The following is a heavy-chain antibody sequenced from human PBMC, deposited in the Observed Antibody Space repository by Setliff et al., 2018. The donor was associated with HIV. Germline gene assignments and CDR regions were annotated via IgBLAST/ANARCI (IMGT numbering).Heavy chain of an antibody. V-gene: IGHV3-48*04. J-gene: IGHJ2*01. CDR2: ISSSSSTI. CDR1: GFTFSSYS. D-gene: IGHD6-13*01. Sequence: GGSLRLSCAASGFTFSSYSMNWVRQAPGKGLEWVSYISSSSSTIYYADSVKGRFTISRDNAKNSLYLQMNSLRAEDTAVYYCARDIGSRGSSRYGKYFDLWGRGTLVTVSS. CDR3: ARDIGSRGSSRYGKYFDL.